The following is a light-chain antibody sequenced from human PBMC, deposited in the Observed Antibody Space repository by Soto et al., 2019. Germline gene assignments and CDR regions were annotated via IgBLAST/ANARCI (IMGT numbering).Light chain of an antibody. CDR2: KES. CDR1: QTIDSW. J-gene: IGKJ1*01. CDR3: QQYHIYSGT. Sequence: DIQMTQSPSTLSASVGDRVTITCRASQTIDSWLAWYQQRPGKPPNLLIYKESTLASGVPSRFSGSGSGTEFTLTINSLQPDDFATYYCQQYHIYSGTFGQGTKVEIK. V-gene: IGKV1-5*03.